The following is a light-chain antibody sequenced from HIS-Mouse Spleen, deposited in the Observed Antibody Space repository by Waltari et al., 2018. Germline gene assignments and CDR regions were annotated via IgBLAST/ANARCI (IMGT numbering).Light chain of an antibody. J-gene: IGLJ3*02. CDR2: EAS. Sequence: SYELTQPPSVSVSPGQTARITCSGDALPKKYAYWYQQKSGQAPVLVIYEASKRPSGIPERFSGSSSGTMATLTISGAQVEDEADYYCYSTDSSGNHRRVFGGGTKLTVL. V-gene: IGLV3-10*01. CDR3: YSTDSSGNHRRV. CDR1: ALPKKY.